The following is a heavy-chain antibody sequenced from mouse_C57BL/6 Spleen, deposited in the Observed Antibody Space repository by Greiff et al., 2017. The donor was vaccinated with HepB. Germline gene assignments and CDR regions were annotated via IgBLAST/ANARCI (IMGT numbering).Heavy chain of an antibody. J-gene: IGHJ3*01. CDR3: TRGANSSWFAY. CDR1: GYTFTDYE. CDR2: IDPETGGT. D-gene: IGHD3-1*01. Sequence: QVQLQQSGAELVRPGASVTLSCKASGYTFTDYEMHWVKQTPVHGLEWIGAIDPETGGTAYNQKFKGKAILTADKSSSTAYMELHSLTSEDSAVYYCTRGANSSWFAYWGQGTLVTVSA. V-gene: IGHV1-15*01.